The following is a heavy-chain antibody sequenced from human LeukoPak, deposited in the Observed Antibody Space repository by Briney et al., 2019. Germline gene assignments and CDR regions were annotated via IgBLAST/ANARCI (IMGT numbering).Heavy chain of an antibody. D-gene: IGHD1-26*01. V-gene: IGHV3-53*01. J-gene: IGHJ4*02. CDR3: ARDLIVGATLGSDC. CDR2: IYSGGST. CDR1: GFTVSSNY. Sequence: GGSLRLSCAASGFTVSSNYMSWVRQAPGKGLEWVSVIYSGGSTYYADSVKGRFTISRDNSKNTLYLQMNSLRAEDTAVYYCARDLIVGATLGSDCWGQGTLVTVSS.